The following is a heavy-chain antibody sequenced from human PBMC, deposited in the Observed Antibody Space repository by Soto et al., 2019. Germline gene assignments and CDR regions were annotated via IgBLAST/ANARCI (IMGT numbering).Heavy chain of an antibody. CDR3: AKESASGGFDY. D-gene: IGHD2-15*01. V-gene: IGHV3-30*18. J-gene: IGHJ4*02. Sequence: HPGGSLRLSCAASGFTFSSYGMHWVRQAPGKGLEWVAVISYDGSNKYYADSVKGRFTISRDNSKNTLYLQMNSLRAEDTAVYYCAKESASGGFDYWGQGTLVTVSS. CDR1: GFTFSSYG. CDR2: ISYDGSNK.